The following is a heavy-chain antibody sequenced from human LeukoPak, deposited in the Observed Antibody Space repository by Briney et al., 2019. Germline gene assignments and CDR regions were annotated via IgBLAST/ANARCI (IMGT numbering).Heavy chain of an antibody. CDR2: IYYSGST. J-gene: IGHJ4*02. V-gene: IGHV4-39*07. CDR1: GGSISSSSYY. D-gene: IGHD3-9*01. CDR3: ARGMILTGYYPFDY. Sequence: PSETLSLTCTVSGGSISSSSYYWGWIRQPPGKGLEWIGSIYYSGSTYYNPSLKSRVTISVDTSKNQFSLKLSSVTAADTAVYYCARGMILTGYYPFDYWGQGTLVTVSS.